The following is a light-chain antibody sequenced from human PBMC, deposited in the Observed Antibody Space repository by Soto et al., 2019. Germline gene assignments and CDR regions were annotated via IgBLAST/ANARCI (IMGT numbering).Light chain of an antibody. V-gene: IGKV1-13*02. CDR1: QGISSA. Sequence: AIQLTQSPSSLSASVGDRVTITCRASQGISSALVWYQQKPGKAPKPLMFDASSLEGGVPSRFTGSGSGTDLTLTISSLQPEDFATYYCQQFNSFPVTFGGGTKVEI. CDR3: QQFNSFPVT. J-gene: IGKJ4*01. CDR2: DAS.